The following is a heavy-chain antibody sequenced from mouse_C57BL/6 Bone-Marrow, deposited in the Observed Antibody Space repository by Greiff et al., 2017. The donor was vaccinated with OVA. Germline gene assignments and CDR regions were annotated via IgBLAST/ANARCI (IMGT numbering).Heavy chain of an antibody. CDR1: GFNIKDYY. J-gene: IGHJ4*01. Sequence: EVKLMESGAELVRPGASVKLSCTASGFNIKDYYMHWVKQRPEQGLEWIGRIDPEDGDTEYAPKFQGKATMTADTSSITAYLQLSSLTSEDTAVYYCLMITNYYAMDYWGQGTSVTVSS. D-gene: IGHD2-4*01. CDR3: LMITNYYAMDY. V-gene: IGHV14-1*01. CDR2: IDPEDGDT.